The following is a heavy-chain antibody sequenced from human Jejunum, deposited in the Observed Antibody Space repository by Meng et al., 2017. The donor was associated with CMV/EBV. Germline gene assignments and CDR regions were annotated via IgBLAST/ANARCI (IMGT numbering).Heavy chain of an antibody. D-gene: IGHD6-6*01. Sequence: MNWVRQAPGKGLEWVSSISSSSSYISYADSVKGRFTISRDNAKNSLYLQMNSLRAEDTAVYYCARVEAIAASNGGGYYYYYGMDVWGQGTTVTVSS. CDR3: ARVEAIAASNGGGYYYYYGMDV. CDR2: ISSSSSYI. J-gene: IGHJ6*02. V-gene: IGHV3-21*01.